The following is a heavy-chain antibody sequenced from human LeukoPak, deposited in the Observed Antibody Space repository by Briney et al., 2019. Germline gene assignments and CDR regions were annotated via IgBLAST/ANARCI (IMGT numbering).Heavy chain of an antibody. V-gene: IGHV1-18*01. CDR1: GYTFTPYG. CDR2: ISTYNGNT. J-gene: IGHJ5*02. D-gene: IGHD6-6*01. Sequence: GASVKVSCKASGYTFTPYGISWVRQAPGQGLEWMGWISTYNGNTNYAQQFQGRVTMTTDTSMSTTYMELRSLRSIDTAVYYCAREHIAVRPGWFDTWGQGSLVTVSS. CDR3: AREHIAVRPGWFDT.